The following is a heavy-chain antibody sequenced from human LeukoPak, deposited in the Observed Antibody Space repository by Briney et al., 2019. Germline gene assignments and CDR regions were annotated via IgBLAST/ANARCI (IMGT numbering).Heavy chain of an antibody. D-gene: IGHD5-12*01. J-gene: IGHJ4*02. CDR2: INQDGSVK. Sequence: GGSLTLFCTASGHTFRSFEMRWLPRARGGCVEGVANINQDGSVKYYVDSVKGRFTISRDNAKNSLYVQMNSLRDEDTAVYYCARVGYSGWNLEYWGQGTLVTVSS. CDR3: ARVGYSGWNLEY. V-gene: IGHV3-7*01. CDR1: GHTFRSFE.